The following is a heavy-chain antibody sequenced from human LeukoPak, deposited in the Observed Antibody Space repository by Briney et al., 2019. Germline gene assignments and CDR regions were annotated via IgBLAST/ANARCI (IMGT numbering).Heavy chain of an antibody. J-gene: IGHJ4*02. CDR1: GFTFSSYW. D-gene: IGHD6-19*01. Sequence: GGSLRLSCAASGFTFSSYWMSWVRQAPGKGLEWVGHIKTDGSETYYLDSLRGRFSISRDNTNNALYLQMNSLRVEDTAVYYCVKNNGWFHLAQWGQGTLVTVSS. CDR3: VKNNGWFHLAQ. CDR2: IKTDGSET. V-gene: IGHV3-7*03.